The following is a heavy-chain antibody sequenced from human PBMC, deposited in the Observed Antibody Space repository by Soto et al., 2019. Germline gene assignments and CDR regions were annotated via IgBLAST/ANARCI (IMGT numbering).Heavy chain of an antibody. CDR1: GFSFSSYA. D-gene: IGHD5-18*01. CDR2: IWHDGSTT. V-gene: IGHV3-33*01. CDR3: ARDVETTKANYYYYGMDV. Sequence: QEQLVESGGGVVQPGRSLRLSCAASGFSFSSYAMHWVRQAPGKGLEWVALIWHDGSTTSYADSVKGRFTISRDNSKNTHYLQRNNLRAEDTGVYYCARDVETTKANYYYYGMDVWGRGTPVTVSS. J-gene: IGHJ6*02.